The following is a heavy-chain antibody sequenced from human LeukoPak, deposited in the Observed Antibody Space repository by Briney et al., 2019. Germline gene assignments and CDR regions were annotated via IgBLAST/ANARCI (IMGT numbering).Heavy chain of an antibody. Sequence: GGSLRLSCSASGFTFSTYAMHWVRQAPGKGLEYVSAINSHGGSTYYADSVKGRFIISRDNSKNTLYLQMSSLRADDTAVYYCVKDWPPGSSWYGPFDYWGQGTLVTVSS. CDR1: GFTFSTYA. J-gene: IGHJ4*02. V-gene: IGHV3-64D*06. D-gene: IGHD6-13*01. CDR2: INSHGGST. CDR3: VKDWPPGSSWYGPFDY.